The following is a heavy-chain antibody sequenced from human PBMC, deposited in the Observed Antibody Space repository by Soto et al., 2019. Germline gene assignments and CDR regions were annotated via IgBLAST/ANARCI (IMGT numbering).Heavy chain of an antibody. CDR1: GFTVSSNY. D-gene: IGHD5-18*01. V-gene: IGHV3-53*04. Sequence: GGSLRLSCAASGFTVSSNYMSWVRQAPGKGLEWVSVIYSGGSTYYADSVKGRLTIFRQNSKNTLYLQMISLRAEDTAVYYCARLPNDSYGYDYWGQGTLVTVSS. CDR2: IYSGGST. CDR3: ARLPNDSYGYDY. J-gene: IGHJ4*02.